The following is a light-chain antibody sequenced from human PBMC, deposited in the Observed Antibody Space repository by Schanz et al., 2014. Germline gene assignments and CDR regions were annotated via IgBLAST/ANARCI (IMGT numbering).Light chain of an antibody. CDR2: GAS. Sequence: EIVLTQSPGTLSLSPGERATLSCRASQSVSGNYLAWYQQRPGQAPRLLIYGASSRATGIPDRFSGSGSGTDFPLTSSSLEPEDFAGYYCQQYNNWPPWTFGQGTKVEIK. V-gene: IGKV3-20*01. CDR3: QQYNNWPPWT. CDR1: QSVSGNY. J-gene: IGKJ1*01.